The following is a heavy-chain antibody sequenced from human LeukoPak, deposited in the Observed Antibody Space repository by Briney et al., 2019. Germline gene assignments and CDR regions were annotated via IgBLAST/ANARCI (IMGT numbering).Heavy chain of an antibody. Sequence: GGXLRLSCVASGLTFTNYGMMWVRQAPGKGMVWVSYINSDGRSTTYADSVKGRFTIYRDNAKNKLYMQMSSLRAEDTAMYYCARTSNGMSNWGQGTLVIVSS. CDR1: GLTFTNYG. CDR2: INSDGRST. J-gene: IGHJ4*02. CDR3: ARTSNGMSN. V-gene: IGHV3-74*01. D-gene: IGHD2-8*01.